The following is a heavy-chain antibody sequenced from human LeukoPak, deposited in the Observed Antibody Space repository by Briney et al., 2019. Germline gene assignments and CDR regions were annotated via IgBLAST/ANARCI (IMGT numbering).Heavy chain of an antibody. CDR3: ARGSQLLEWLSEYFDY. D-gene: IGHD3-3*01. CDR1: GFTFDDYG. V-gene: IGHV3-20*04. Sequence: RPGGSLRLSCAASGFTFDDYGMSWVRQAPGKGLEWVSGINWNGGSTGYADSVKGRFTISRDNAKNSLYLQMNSLRAEDTALYYCARGSQLLEWLSEYFDYWGQGTLVTVSS. CDR2: INWNGGST. J-gene: IGHJ4*02.